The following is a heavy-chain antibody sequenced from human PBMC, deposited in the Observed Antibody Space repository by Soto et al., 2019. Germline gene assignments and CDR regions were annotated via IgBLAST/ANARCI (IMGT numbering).Heavy chain of an antibody. D-gene: IGHD1-20*01. Sequence: QVQLVQSGAEVRSPGSSVKLSCKASGDIFDTYTINWVRQAPGQGLEWLGGVSPVLQIINSAQKFQGRLTFTADEGSRTAFLEVSSLRSEDTAVYYCARDHIKKLPGYGMDVWGPGTTVTVSS. J-gene: IGHJ6*02. CDR2: VSPVLQII. CDR3: ARDHIKKLPGYGMDV. V-gene: IGHV1-69*01. CDR1: GDIFDTYT.